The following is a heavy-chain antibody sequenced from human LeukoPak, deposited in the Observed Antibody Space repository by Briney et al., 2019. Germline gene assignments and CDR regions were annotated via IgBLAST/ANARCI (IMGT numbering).Heavy chain of an antibody. Sequence: PGGSLRLSCAASGFTFSSYVMSWVRQAPGKGLEWVSAISGSGGSTYYADSVKGRFTISRDNSKNTLYLQMNSLRAEDTAVYYCALSAQSLYYYGSGSYSHAFDYWGQGTLVTVSS. CDR2: ISGSGGST. CDR3: ALSAQSLYYYGSGSYSHAFDY. D-gene: IGHD3-10*01. CDR1: GFTFSSYV. V-gene: IGHV3-23*01. J-gene: IGHJ4*02.